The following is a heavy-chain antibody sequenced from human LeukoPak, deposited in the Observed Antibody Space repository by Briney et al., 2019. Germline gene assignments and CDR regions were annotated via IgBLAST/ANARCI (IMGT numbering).Heavy chain of an antibody. J-gene: IGHJ5*02. CDR3: ARDWGTAMGSNWFDP. V-gene: IGHV3-21*01. Sequence: GGSLRLSCAASGFTFSSYSMNWVRQAPGKGLEWVSSISNSSSYIYYADSVKGRFTISRDNAKNSLYLQMNSLRAEDTAVYYCARDWGTAMGSNWFDPWGQGTLVTVSS. D-gene: IGHD5-18*01. CDR1: GFTFSSYS. CDR2: ISNSSSYI.